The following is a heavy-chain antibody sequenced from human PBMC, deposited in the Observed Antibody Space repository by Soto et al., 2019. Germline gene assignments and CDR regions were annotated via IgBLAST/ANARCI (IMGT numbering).Heavy chain of an antibody. Sequence: EVQLVESGGGLVQPGGSLRLSCAASGFTLSTYDMHWVRQATGKGLEWVASLSYAGDTYYPGSVKGRLTVSRESAKNQVYVPMNSLTAGDTAEYYCATGPHQASGYYYMDLWGKGSTVTVYS. V-gene: IGHV3-13*01. CDR2: LSYAGDT. CDR3: ATGPHQASGYYYMDL. J-gene: IGHJ6*03. D-gene: IGHD3-10*01. CDR1: GFTLSTYD.